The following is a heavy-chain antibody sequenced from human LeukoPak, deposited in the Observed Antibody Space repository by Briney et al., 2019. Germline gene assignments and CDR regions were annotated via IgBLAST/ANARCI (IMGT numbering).Heavy chain of an antibody. J-gene: IGHJ4*02. Sequence: PGGSLRLSCAASGFTSGFTFSSYAMSWVRQAPGKGLEWVSAISGSGGSTYYADSVKGRITISRDNSKNTLYLQMNSLRAEDTAVYYCAKDRKGSFLSIAAADYWGQGTLVTVSS. CDR1: GFTFSSYA. CDR2: ISGSGGST. D-gene: IGHD6-13*01. CDR3: AKDRKGSFLSIAAADY. V-gene: IGHV3-23*01.